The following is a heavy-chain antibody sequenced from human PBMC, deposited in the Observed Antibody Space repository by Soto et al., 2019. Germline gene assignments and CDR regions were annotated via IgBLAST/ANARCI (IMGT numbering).Heavy chain of an antibody. Sequence: VGALRLSCAASGFTFSSYAMNWVRQAPGKGLEWVSAISGSGGNTFYADSVKGRFTISRDNSKNTLFLQMHSLRAEDTAIYYCAMLNSGSYSYHGMDVWGQGTTVTVSS. V-gene: IGHV3-23*01. CDR3: AMLNSGSYSYHGMDV. D-gene: IGHD1-26*01. CDR2: ISGSGGNT. J-gene: IGHJ6*02. CDR1: GFTFSSYA.